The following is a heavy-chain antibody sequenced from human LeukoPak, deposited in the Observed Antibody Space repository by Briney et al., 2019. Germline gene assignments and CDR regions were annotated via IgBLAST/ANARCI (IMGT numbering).Heavy chain of an antibody. CDR2: IRYDGSNK. Sequence: GGSLRLSCAASGFTFSSYGIHWVRQAPGKRREWVAFIRYDGSNKYYADSVKGRFTISRDNSKNTLYLQMNSLRAEDTAVYYCAKLPYCSSTSCYSYYMDVWGKGTTVTVSS. J-gene: IGHJ6*03. D-gene: IGHD2-2*02. V-gene: IGHV3-30*02. CDR3: AKLPYCSSTSCYSYYMDV. CDR1: GFTFSSYG.